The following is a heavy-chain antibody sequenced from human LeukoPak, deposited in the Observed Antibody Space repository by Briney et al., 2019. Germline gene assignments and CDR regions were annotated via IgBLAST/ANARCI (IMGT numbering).Heavy chain of an antibody. CDR1: GFTFSDYA. CDR2: ISYDGSTK. Sequence: PGRSLRLSCAASGFTFSDYAMNWVRQAPGKGLEWVAVISYDGSTKYYADSLKGRFTISRDNSKNTLYLQMNSLRAEDTAVYYCARDKGSSGYYLDYWGQGTLVTVSP. CDR3: ARDKGSSGYYLDY. V-gene: IGHV3-30*03. J-gene: IGHJ4*02. D-gene: IGHD3-22*01.